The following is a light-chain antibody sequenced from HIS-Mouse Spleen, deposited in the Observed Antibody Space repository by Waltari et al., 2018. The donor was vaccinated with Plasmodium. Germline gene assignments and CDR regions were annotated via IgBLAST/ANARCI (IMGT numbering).Light chain of an antibody. CDR1: SRDVGSYNL. CDR2: EGS. Sequence: QSALPQPASVSGSPGQSITISCTGPSRDVGSYNLFSWYQQHPGKAPNLMIYEGSKRPSGVSNRFSGSKSGNTASLTISGLQAEDEADYYCCSYAGSRMVFGGGTKLTVL. J-gene: IGLJ2*01. CDR3: CSYAGSRMV. V-gene: IGLV2-23*01.